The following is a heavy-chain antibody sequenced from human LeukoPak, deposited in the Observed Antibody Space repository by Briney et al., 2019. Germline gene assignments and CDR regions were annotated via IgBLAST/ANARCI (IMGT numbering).Heavy chain of an antibody. CDR3: ARERPHYDILTGATTRYGMDV. V-gene: IGHV3-53*01. CDR2: IYSGGST. Sequence: GGSLRLSCAASGFTVSSNYMSWVRQAPGKGLEWVSVIYSGGSTYYADSVKGRFTISRDNSKNTLYLQMNSLRAEDTAVYYCARERPHYDILTGATTRYGMDVWGQGTTVTLCS. D-gene: IGHD3-9*01. J-gene: IGHJ6*02. CDR1: GFTVSSNY.